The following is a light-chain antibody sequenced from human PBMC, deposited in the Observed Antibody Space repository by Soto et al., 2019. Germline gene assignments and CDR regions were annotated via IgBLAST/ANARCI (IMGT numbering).Light chain of an antibody. CDR2: LNSDGSH. J-gene: IGLJ2*01. CDR3: QTWGTGIHVV. CDR1: SGLNSYA. Sequence: QSVLTQSPSASASLGASVKLTCTLSSGLNSYAIAWHQQQPQKGPRYLTKLNSDGSHRKGDGVPDRFSGSSSGAERYLTISSLQSEDEADYYCQTWGTGIHVVFGGGTKVTVL. V-gene: IGLV4-69*01.